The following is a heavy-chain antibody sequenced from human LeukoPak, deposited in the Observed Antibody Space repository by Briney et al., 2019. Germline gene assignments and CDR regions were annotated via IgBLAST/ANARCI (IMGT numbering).Heavy chain of an antibody. J-gene: IGHJ6*03. CDR2: IYTSGSS. Sequence: SETLSLTCTVSGGSINSYYWSWIRQPAGKGLEWIGRIYTSGSSNYNPSLKSRVTMSVDTSKNQFSLRLTSVTAADTAVYYCARAAYGDYRYYYFYLDVWGKGTPVTVSS. CDR3: ARAAYGDYRYYYFYLDV. D-gene: IGHD4-17*01. CDR1: GGSINSYY. V-gene: IGHV4-4*07.